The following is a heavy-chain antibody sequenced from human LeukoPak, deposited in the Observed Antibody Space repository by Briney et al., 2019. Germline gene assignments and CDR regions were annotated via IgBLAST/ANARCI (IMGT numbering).Heavy chain of an antibody. J-gene: IGHJ4*02. CDR1: GGSISSYY. CDR3: ATISRSGGYFDY. Sequence: SETLSLTCTVSGGSISSYYWSWIRQPPGKGLEWIGYIYYSGSTNYNPSLKSRVTISVDTSKNQFSLRLSSVTAADTAVYYCATISRSGGYFDYWGQGTLVTVSS. D-gene: IGHD3-10*01. V-gene: IGHV4-59*01. CDR2: IYYSGST.